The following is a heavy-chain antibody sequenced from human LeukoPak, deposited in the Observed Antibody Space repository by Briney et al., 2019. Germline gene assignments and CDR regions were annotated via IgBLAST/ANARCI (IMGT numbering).Heavy chain of an antibody. CDR1: GFTFSSYV. CDR2: IVADGDGT. J-gene: IGHJ5*02. Sequence: GGSLRLSCAASGFTFSSYVMSWVRQAPGKGLEWVSTIVADGDGTHYADSVKGRFTISRDNAKNSLYLQMNSLRAEDTAVYYCARGEDWFDPWGQGTLVTVSS. CDR3: ARGEDWFDP. V-gene: IGHV3-23*01. D-gene: IGHD1-26*01.